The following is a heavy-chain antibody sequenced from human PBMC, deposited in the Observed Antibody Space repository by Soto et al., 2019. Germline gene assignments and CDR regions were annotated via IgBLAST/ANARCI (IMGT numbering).Heavy chain of an antibody. Sequence: AQMVESGGGLVKPGMALRLSCVTSGFKFDDFAMHWVRQGQGKGLEWVAGINWNSGDKDYGESAKGRFVISRDNGKRSLDLQMNSLRPEDTAVYYCVRGRGPMNRGYFYSWGRGTLVTVSP. CDR3: VRGRGPMNRGYFYS. D-gene: IGHD3-10*01. J-gene: IGHJ4*02. CDR2: INWNSGDK. V-gene: IGHV3-9*01. CDR1: GFKFDDFA.